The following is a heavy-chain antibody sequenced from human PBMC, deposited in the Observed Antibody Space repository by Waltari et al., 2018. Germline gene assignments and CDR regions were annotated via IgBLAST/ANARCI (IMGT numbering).Heavy chain of an antibody. CDR1: GFTLSGAG. Sequence: EVQLLESVGGLFQPGGGLRLSCAASGFTLSGAGRCWVGQAPGEGREWVANIKQDGSEKYYVDSVKVRITSSRDNAKNSLYLQMNSLRAEDTAVYYCAIYFDTFGYWGQGTLVTVSS. CDR3: AIYFDTFGY. D-gene: IGHD3-9*01. V-gene: IGHV3-7*01. J-gene: IGHJ4*02. CDR2: IKQDGSEK.